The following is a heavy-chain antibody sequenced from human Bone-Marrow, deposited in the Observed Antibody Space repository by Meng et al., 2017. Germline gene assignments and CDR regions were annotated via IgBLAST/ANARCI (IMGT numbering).Heavy chain of an antibody. CDR3: ARASHYYDSSGYYVFDY. CDR1: GGSISSYY. V-gene: IGHV4-59*01. CDR2: IYYSGST. J-gene: IGHJ4*02. D-gene: IGHD3-22*01. Sequence: GSLRLSCTVSGGSISSYYWSWIRQPPGKGLEWIGYIYYSGSTNYNPSLKSRVTISVDTSKNQFSLKLSSVTAADTAVYYCARASHYYDSSGYYVFDYWGQGTLVTVSS.